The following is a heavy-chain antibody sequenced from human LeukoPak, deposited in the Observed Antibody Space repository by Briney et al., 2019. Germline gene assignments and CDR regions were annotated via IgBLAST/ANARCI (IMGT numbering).Heavy chain of an antibody. CDR1: GFTFSTYS. CDR2: ISSSSSYV. D-gene: IGHD1/OR15-1a*01. V-gene: IGHV3-21*01. CDR3: ARENWYKFDY. Sequence: PGGSLLLSCAASGFTFSTYSMNWVRQAPGKGLEWVSSISSSSSYVYYADSVKGRFTISRDNAKNSLYLQMNSLRAEDTALYYCARENWYKFDYWGQGTLVTVSS. J-gene: IGHJ4*02.